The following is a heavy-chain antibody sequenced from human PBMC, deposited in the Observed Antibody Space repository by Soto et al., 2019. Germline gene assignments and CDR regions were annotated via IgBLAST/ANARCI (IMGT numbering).Heavy chain of an antibody. V-gene: IGHV1-8*01. D-gene: IGHD2-15*01. CDR3: SRTPGDY. J-gene: IGHJ4*02. CDR1: GYTFINYD. Sequence: ASVKVSCKTSGYTFINYDINWVRQAPGKGLEWMGLMNPKSGKTGYAQKSQGRVSMTRDTSTSTAYMELNSLRSEDTATYYCSRTPGDYWGQGTLVTVSS. CDR2: MNPKSGKT.